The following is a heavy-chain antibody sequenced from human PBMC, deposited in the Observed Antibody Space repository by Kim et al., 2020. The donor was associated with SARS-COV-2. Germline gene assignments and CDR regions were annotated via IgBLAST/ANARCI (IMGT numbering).Heavy chain of an antibody. D-gene: IGHD5-12*01. V-gene: IGHV3-11*06. J-gene: IGHJ4*02. CDR3: ARDLTSGYDPAFDY. Sequence: ADSVKGRFTISRDNAKNSLYLQMNSLRAEDTAVYYCARDLTSGYDPAFDYWGQGTLVTVSS.